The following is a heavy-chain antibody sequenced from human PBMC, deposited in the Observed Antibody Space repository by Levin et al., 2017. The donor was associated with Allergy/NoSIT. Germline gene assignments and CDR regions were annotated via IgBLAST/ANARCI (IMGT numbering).Heavy chain of an antibody. CDR2: IYYSGST. D-gene: IGHD5-12*01. CDR1: GGSISGYY. J-gene: IGHJ4*02. CDR3: AKIVASRFDF. Sequence: SETLSLTCTVSGGSISGYYWSWIRQPPGKGLEWIGYIYYSGSTDYNPSLKSRVTISVDTSKNQFSLKLTSVTAADTAVYYCAKIVASRFDFWGQGTLVTVSS. V-gene: IGHV4-59*01.